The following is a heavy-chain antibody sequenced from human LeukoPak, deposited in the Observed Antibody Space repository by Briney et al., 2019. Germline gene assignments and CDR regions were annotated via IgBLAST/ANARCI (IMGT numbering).Heavy chain of an antibody. J-gene: IGHJ5*02. D-gene: IGHD1-26*01. CDR2: IYYSGST. CDR3: ARLGEASRGPWFDP. V-gene: IGHV4-39*01. Sequence: PSETLSLTCTVSGGSISSSSYYWGWNRQPPGKGLEWIGSIYYSGSTYYNPSLKSRVTISVDTSKNQFSLKLSSVTAADTAVYYCARLGEASRGPWFDPWGQGTLVTVSS. CDR1: GGSISSSSYY.